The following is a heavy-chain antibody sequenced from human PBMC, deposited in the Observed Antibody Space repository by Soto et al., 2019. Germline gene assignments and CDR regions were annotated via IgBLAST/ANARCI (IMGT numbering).Heavy chain of an antibody. CDR2: NGGSRGGT. Sequence: ELQLLESGGGLVQPGGSLTLSCTASGFPFSRVAMSWVRQAPWQGLEWVASISANGGSRGGTYYADSVKGRFTSSRDNSKNTLYQQVDRLTGADTAVYFCGSAKSVVVAPLDIGGQGTMVTVSS. D-gene: IGHD2-15*01. CDR1: GFPFSRVA. J-gene: IGHJ3*02. V-gene: IGHV3-23*01. CDR3: GSAKSVVVAPLDI.